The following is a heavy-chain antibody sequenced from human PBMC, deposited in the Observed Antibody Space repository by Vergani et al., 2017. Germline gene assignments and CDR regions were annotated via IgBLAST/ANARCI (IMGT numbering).Heavy chain of an antibody. J-gene: IGHJ6*03. CDR2: SNPNSGGS. CDR1: GYTFTGYY. V-gene: IGHV1-2*02. Sequence: QVQLVQSGAEVKKPGASVKVSCKASGYTFTGYYMHLVRQAPGQGLEWMGCSNPNSGGSNYAQKFQGRVTMTRDTSISTAYMELSRLRSDDTAVYYCAKDGSSSWPYYYYYMDVWGKGTTVTVSS. D-gene: IGHD6-13*01. CDR3: AKDGSSSWPYYYYYMDV.